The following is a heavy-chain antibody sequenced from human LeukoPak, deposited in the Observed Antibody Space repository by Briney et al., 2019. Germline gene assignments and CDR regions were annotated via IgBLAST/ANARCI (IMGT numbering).Heavy chain of an antibody. V-gene: IGHV4-38-2*01. CDR1: GYSNSSGYY. D-gene: IGHD7-27*01. CDR2: VYHSGST. CDR3: ARQSSWGSGPSI. Sequence: SETLSLTCAVSGYSNSSGYYWGRIRQPPGKGLEWIGSVYHSGSTYYNPSLKSRVTISVDTSKNQFSLKLSSVTAADTAVYYCARQSSWGSGPSIWGQGTMVTVSS. J-gene: IGHJ3*02.